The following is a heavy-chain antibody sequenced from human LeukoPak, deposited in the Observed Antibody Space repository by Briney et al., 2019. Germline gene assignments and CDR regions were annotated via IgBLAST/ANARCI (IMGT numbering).Heavy chain of an antibody. D-gene: IGHD7-27*01. J-gene: IGHJ5*02. CDR2: ISAYNGNT. CDR3: ARDLGKKIWFDP. Sequence: ASVKVSCKASGYTFTSYAMHWVRQAPGQGLEWMGWISAYNGNTNYAQKLQGRVTMTTDTSTSTAYMELRSLRSDDTAVYYCARDLGKKIWFDPGAGEPLVTVPS. CDR1: GYTFTSYA. V-gene: IGHV1-18*01.